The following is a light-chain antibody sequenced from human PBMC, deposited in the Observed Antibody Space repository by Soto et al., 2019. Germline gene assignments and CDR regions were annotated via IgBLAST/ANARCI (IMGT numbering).Light chain of an antibody. V-gene: IGKV2-28*01. Sequence: DIVMTQSPLSLPVTPGEPASISCRSSQSLLNSNGYNYLDWYLQKPGQSPQLLIYLGSSRASGVPHRFSGSGSGTDFTLKISRVEAEDVRVYPCMKTLTAPTTFGQGTKVEIK. CDR2: LGS. J-gene: IGKJ1*01. CDR3: MKTLTAPTT. CDR1: QSLLNSNGYNY.